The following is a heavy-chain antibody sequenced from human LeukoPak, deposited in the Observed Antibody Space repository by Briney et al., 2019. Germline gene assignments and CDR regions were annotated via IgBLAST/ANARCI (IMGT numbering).Heavy chain of an antibody. Sequence: GGSLRLSCAASGFTFSSYAMSWVRQAPGKGLEWVSAISGSGGSTYYADSVKGRFTISRDNSKNTLYLQMNSLRAEDTAVYYRAKGYSSSWYWYYYGMDVWGQGTTVTVSS. CDR3: AKGYSSSWYWYYYGMDV. CDR2: ISGSGGST. V-gene: IGHV3-23*01. CDR1: GFTFSSYA. D-gene: IGHD6-13*01. J-gene: IGHJ6*02.